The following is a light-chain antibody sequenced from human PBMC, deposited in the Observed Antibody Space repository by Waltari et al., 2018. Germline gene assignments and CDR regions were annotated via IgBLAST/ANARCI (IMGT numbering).Light chain of an antibody. J-gene: IGLJ3*02. Sequence: QSALTQPRSVSGTPGQSVTISCTGTNRDVGAYNFVSWYQQHPGKAPKLIIYNVIERPSGVPDRFSGSKSGTTGSLTISGLQPEDEADYYCCSYGGSYNWVFGGGTKVTVL. CDR2: NVI. V-gene: IGLV2-11*01. CDR3: CSYGGSYNWV. CDR1: NRDVGAYNF.